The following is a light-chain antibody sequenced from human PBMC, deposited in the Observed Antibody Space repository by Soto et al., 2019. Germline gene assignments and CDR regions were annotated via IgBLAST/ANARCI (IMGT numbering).Light chain of an antibody. J-gene: IGKJ3*01. Sequence: EIVLTQSPATLSLSPGERATLSCRASQSVSSYLAWYQQRTGQAPRLLIYDASNRATGIPARFSGSGSGTDFTLTISILEPEDFAVYYCQQSSNWPPTFGPGTKVGIK. V-gene: IGKV3-11*01. CDR3: QQSSNWPPT. CDR2: DAS. CDR1: QSVSSY.